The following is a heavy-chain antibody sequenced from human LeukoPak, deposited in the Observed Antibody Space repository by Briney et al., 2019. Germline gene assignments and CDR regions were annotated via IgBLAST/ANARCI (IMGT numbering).Heavy chain of an antibody. CDR1: GYTFTSYD. Sequence: ASVKVSCKASGYTFTSYDINWVRQATGQGLEWMGWMNPNSGNTGYAQKLQGRVTMTTDTSASTAYMELRSLRSDDTAVYYCARDYYDSINWFDPWGQGTLVTVSS. CDR2: MNPNSGNT. J-gene: IGHJ5*02. D-gene: IGHD3-22*01. V-gene: IGHV1-8*01. CDR3: ARDYYDSINWFDP.